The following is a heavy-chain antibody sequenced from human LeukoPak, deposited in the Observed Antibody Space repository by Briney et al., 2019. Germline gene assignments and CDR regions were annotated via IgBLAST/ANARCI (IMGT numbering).Heavy chain of an antibody. CDR1: GFTFDDYA. D-gene: IGHD5-12*01. J-gene: IGHJ6*02. CDR3: AKGIRGATIRDGMDV. Sequence: GGSLRLSCAAAGFTFDDYAMHWVRQAPGKGLEWVSGISWISDSIDYADSVKGRFTISRDNAKNSLYLQMNSLRAEDTALYYCAKGIRGATIRDGMDVWGQGTTVTVPS. V-gene: IGHV3-9*01. CDR2: ISWISDSI.